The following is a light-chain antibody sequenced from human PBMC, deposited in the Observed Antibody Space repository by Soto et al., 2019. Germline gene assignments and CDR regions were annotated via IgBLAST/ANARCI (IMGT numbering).Light chain of an antibody. Sequence: EIVLTQSPGTLSLSPGERATLSCRASQSVSSNFLAWYQQKPGQAPRLLIYGASSRATGIPDRFSGSGSGTNFTLNISRLEPEDFGVYYCQQYDSSPRTFGQGTKLEIK. CDR3: QQYDSSPRT. V-gene: IGKV3-20*01. J-gene: IGKJ2*01. CDR2: GAS. CDR1: QSVSSNF.